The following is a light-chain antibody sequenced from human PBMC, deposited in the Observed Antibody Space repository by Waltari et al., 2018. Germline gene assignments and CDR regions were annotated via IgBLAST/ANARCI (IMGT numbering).Light chain of an antibody. J-gene: IGKJ1*01. V-gene: IGKV3-20*01. CDR1: QSVGRY. CDR3: QKYVNLPAT. CDR2: DAS. Sequence: SGMASQSVGRYLAWYQQKPGQAPRLLIYDASTRATGIPDRFSGSGSGTDFSLTISRLESEDFAVYYCQKYVNLPATFGQGTKVEIK.